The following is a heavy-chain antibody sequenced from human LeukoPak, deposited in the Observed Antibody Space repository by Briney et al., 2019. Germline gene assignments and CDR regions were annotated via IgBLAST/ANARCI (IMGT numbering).Heavy chain of an antibody. CDR1: GGSFSGYY. CDR3: ARGRRYFDWAPFDY. V-gene: IGHV4-34*01. D-gene: IGHD3-9*01. J-gene: IGHJ4*02. CDR2: INRSGST. Sequence: SETLSLTCAVYGGSFSGYYWSWIRQPPGKGLEWIGEINRSGSTNYNPSLKSRVTISVDTSKNQFSLKLSSVTAADTAVYYCARGRRYFDWAPFDYWSQGTLVTVSS.